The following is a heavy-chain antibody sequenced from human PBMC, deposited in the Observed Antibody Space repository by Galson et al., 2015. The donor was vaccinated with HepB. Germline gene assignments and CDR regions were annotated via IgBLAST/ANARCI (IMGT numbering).Heavy chain of an antibody. J-gene: IGHJ4*02. V-gene: IGHV1-46*01. CDR2: VNPSGGST. CDR1: GYTFTNYY. CDR3: ARDLGSHSPFGSGY. Sequence: SVKVSCKASGYTFTNYYIHWVRQAPGQGLEWMGVVNPSGGSTSYAQKFQGRVTLTRDTSTSTVYMELNSLRSEDTAVYYCARDLGSHSPFGSGYWGQGTLVTVSS. D-gene: IGHD3-16*01.